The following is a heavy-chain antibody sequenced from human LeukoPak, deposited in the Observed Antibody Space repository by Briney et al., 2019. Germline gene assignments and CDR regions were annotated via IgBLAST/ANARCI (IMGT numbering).Heavy chain of an antibody. CDR1: GFTFSSYE. D-gene: IGHD6-6*01. CDR2: ISSRGTTT. CDR3: ARLYSSSSGLRASDY. V-gene: IGHV3-48*03. Sequence: PGTSLRLSCEASGFTFSSYEMNWVRQAPGKGLEWVSYISSRGTTTYYADSVKGRFTISRDDAKNSLYLHMNSLRVEDTAVYYCARLYSSSSGLRASDYWGQGTLVTVSS. J-gene: IGHJ4*02.